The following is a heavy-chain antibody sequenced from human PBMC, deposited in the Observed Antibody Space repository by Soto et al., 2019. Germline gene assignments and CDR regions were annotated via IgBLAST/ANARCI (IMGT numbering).Heavy chain of an antibody. J-gene: IGHJ1*01. D-gene: IGHD3-16*01. V-gene: IGHV4-59*01. Sequence: VQLPESGPGLVEPSETLSLTCTVSGGSIRSYYWCWIRQPPGEGLEWMGYIYYSGSTNYNPSLRSRDPTSVDPYKNQFSLTRRSVTAAEAAVDYCAREGGGEMATILPHWGQGTLVTVSS. CDR2: IYYSGST. CDR1: GGSIRSYY. CDR3: AREGGGEMATILPH.